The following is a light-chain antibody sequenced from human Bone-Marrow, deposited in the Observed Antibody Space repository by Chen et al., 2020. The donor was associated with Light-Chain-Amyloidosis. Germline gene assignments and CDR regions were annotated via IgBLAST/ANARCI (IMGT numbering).Light chain of an antibody. CDR3: GLYLGSGVWV. V-gene: IGLV8-61*01. J-gene: IGLJ3*02. Sequence: QTVVTQEPSFSVSPGGTVTLTCGLSSGSVSTDYYPSCYQQTPGQAPRTLIYNTDTRSSRVPDRLSGSILGNKAALTISGAQADDESDYYCGLYLGSGVWVFGGGTKLTVL. CDR2: NTD. CDR1: SGSVSTDYY.